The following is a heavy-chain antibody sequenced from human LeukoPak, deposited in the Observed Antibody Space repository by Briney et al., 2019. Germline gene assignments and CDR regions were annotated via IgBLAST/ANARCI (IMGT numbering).Heavy chain of an antibody. CDR3: ARDTVVVTAITYDAFDI. J-gene: IGHJ3*02. D-gene: IGHD2-21*02. CDR2: IYYSGST. CDR1: GGSISSGGYY. V-gene: IGHV4-31*03. Sequence: SETLSLTCTVSGGSISSGGYYWSWIRQHPGKGLEWIGYIYYSGSTYYNPSLKSRVTISVDTSKNQFSLKLSSVTAADTAVYYCARDTVVVTAITYDAFDIWSQGTMVTVSS.